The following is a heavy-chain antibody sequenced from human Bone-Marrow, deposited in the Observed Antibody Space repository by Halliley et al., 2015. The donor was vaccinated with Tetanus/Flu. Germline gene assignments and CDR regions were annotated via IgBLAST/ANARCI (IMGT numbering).Heavy chain of an antibody. CDR3: ARFWSGFDY. Sequence: GKGLGWVGFIHPRGNPNSTPPLNSRLTISVDTSKTQFSLKLNSGTAADTAVYFCARFWSGFDYWGQGTQVAVSS. J-gene: IGHJ4*02. V-gene: IGHV4-4*07. CDR2: IHPRGNP. D-gene: IGHD3-3*01.